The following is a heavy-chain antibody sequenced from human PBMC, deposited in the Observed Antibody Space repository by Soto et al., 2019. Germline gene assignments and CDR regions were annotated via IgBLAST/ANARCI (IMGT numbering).Heavy chain of an antibody. CDR2: TSYDGSNK. CDR1: GFTFRSYV. D-gene: IGHD3-16*01. V-gene: IGHV3-30*19. J-gene: IGHJ4*02. Sequence: QVQLVESGGGVVQPGTSLRLSCVGSGFTFRSYVIHWIRQAPGKGLEWVALTSYDGSNKYYDDSVKGRFTISRDNSRNTVHLQMDNLRLEDTALYYCARWGTTGGLDVWGQGTLVSVSS. CDR3: ARWGTTGGLDV.